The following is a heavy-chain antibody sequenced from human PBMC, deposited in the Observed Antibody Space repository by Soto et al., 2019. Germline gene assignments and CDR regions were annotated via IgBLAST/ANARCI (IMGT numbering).Heavy chain of an antibody. D-gene: IGHD5-12*01. J-gene: IGHJ4*02. CDR2: IIPIFGTA. CDR1: GGTFSSYA. CDR3: AWWLRSGYYFDY. Sequence: ASVKVSCKASGGTFSSYAISWVRQAPGQGLEWMGGIIPIFGTANYAQKFQGRVTITADESTSTAYMELSSLRSEDTAVYYCAWWLRSGYYFDYWGQGTLVTVSS. V-gene: IGHV1-69*13.